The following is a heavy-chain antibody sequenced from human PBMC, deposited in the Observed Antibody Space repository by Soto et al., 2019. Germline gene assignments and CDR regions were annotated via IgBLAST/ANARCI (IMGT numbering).Heavy chain of an antibody. J-gene: IGHJ6*02. CDR3: ARDHVVVLYYGMDV. D-gene: IGHD2-15*01. V-gene: IGHV3-21*01. Sequence: GGSLRLSCAASGFTFSSYSMNWVRQAPGKGLEWVSSISSSSSYIYYADSVKGRFTISRDNAKNSLYLQMNSLRAEDTAVYYCARDHVVVLYYGMDVWGQGTTVTVSS. CDR2: ISSSSSYI. CDR1: GFTFSSYS.